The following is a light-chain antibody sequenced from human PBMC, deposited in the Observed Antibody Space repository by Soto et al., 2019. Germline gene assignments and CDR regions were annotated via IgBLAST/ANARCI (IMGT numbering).Light chain of an antibody. CDR2: GAS. V-gene: IGKV3-15*01. CDR3: QQYHHWPVT. Sequence: EIVMTQSPATLSVSPGERVTFSCRASQRIYSNLAWYQHTPGQAPRLLISGASTGPTGLPSRFSGSGSGTDFTLTINSLQSADVAVYYCQQYHHWPVTFGGGTKVEIK. J-gene: IGKJ4*01. CDR1: QRIYSN.